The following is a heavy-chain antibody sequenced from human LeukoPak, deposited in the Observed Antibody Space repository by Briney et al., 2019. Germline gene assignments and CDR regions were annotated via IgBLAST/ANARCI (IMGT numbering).Heavy chain of an antibody. D-gene: IGHD1-26*01. CDR1: GFIFSTYW. CDR2: ITSDGSGT. CDR3: GRDHDGPGATIDF. Sequence: GGSLRLSCEVSGFIFSTYWMIWVRQAPGKGLEWVSRITSDGSGTTYADSVRGRFTVSRDNSRNTLSLQMNSLRDEDTALYYCGRDHDGPGATIDFWGQGTLVTVSS. J-gene: IGHJ4*02. V-gene: IGHV3-74*03.